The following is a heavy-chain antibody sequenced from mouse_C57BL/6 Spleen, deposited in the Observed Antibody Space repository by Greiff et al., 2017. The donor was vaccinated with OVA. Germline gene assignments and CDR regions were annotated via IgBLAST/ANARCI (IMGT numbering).Heavy chain of an antibody. D-gene: IGHD2-2*01. J-gene: IGHJ4*01. CDR2: IDPSDSYT. V-gene: IGHV1-69*01. CDR1: GYTFTSYW. Sequence: VQLQQPGAELVMPGASVKLSCKASGYTFTSYWMHWVKQRPGQGLEWIGEIDPSDSYTNYNQKFKGKSTLTVDKSSSTAYMQLSSLTSEDSAVYYCARRGWLRGDAMDYWGQGTSVTVSS. CDR3: ARRGWLRGDAMDY.